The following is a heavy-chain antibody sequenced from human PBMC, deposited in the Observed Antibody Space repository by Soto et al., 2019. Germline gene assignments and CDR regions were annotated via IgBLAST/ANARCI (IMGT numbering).Heavy chain of an antibody. Sequence: SETLSLTCTVSGGSISSYYWSWIRQPPGKGLEWIGYIYYSGSTNYNPSLKSRVTISVDTSKNQFSLKLSSVTAADTAVYYCARVATIRPDYYYYMDVWGKGTTVTVSS. CDR1: GGSISSYY. CDR2: IYYSGST. D-gene: IGHD5-12*01. J-gene: IGHJ6*03. V-gene: IGHV4-59*08. CDR3: ARVATIRPDYYYYMDV.